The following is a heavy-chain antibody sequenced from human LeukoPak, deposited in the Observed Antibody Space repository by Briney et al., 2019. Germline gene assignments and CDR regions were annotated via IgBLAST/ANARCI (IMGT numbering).Heavy chain of an antibody. V-gene: IGHV3-23*01. D-gene: IGHD3-22*01. CDR3: AKSPYYYDSSGFDY. CDR1: GFTFSSYA. Sequence: GGSLTLSCAASGFTFSSYAMSWVRQAPGKGLEWVSAISGSGGSTYYADSVKGRFTISRDNSKNTLYLQMNSLRAEDTAVYYCAKSPYYYDSSGFDYWGQGTLVTVSS. J-gene: IGHJ4*02. CDR2: ISGSGGST.